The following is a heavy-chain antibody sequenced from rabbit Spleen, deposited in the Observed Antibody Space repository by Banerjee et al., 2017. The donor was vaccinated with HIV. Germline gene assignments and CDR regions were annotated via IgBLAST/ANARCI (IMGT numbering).Heavy chain of an antibody. CDR3: ARDGSSRDGFNL. CDR1: GFSFSSGYF. D-gene: IGHD8-1*01. Sequence: QEQLEESGGALVTPGGTLTLTCTASGFSFSSGYFMCWVRQAPGKGLEWIGCIATGSGNSYYATWAKGRFTISKTSSTTVTLQMTSLTAADTATYFCARDGSSRDGFNLWGPGTLVTVS. J-gene: IGHJ4*01. V-gene: IGHV1S45*01. CDR2: IATGSGNS.